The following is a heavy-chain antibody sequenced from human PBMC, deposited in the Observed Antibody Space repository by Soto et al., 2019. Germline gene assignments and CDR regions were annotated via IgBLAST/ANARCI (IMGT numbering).Heavy chain of an antibody. CDR2: ISSSSTTI. D-gene: IGHD1-1*01. J-gene: IGHJ4*02. CDR1: GFTFSNFG. Sequence: EVQLVESGGGLVQPGGFLRLSCEASGFTFSNFGINWVRQAPGKGLEWVSHISSSSTTIYYAESVKGRFTISRDNAKNSLYLQMSSLRGEDKAVYYCATSFITTIGTTAWGQGNLVTVSS. CDR3: ATSFITTIGTTA. V-gene: IGHV3-48*01.